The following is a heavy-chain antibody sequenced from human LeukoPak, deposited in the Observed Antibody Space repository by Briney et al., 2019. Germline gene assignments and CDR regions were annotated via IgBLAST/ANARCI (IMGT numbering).Heavy chain of an antibody. J-gene: IGHJ4*02. V-gene: IGHV3-23*01. D-gene: IGHD3-10*01. CDR3: AKSPSGGFGELRYFDY. Sequence: GGSLRLSCAASGFTFSSYAMSWVRQAPGKGLEWVSAISGSGGSTYYADSVKGRFTISRDNSKNTLYLQMNSPRAEDTAVYYCAKSPSGGFGELRYFDYWGQGTLVTVSS. CDR2: ISGSGGST. CDR1: GFTFSSYA.